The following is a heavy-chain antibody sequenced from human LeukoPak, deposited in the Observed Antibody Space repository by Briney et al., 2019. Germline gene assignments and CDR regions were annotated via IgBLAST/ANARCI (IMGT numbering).Heavy chain of an antibody. J-gene: IGHJ4*02. CDR3: ARVLGFYDSSGYYPYYFDY. Sequence: SQTLSLTCTVSDGSISSGSYYWSWIRQPAGKGLESIGRIYTSGSTNYNPSLKRRVTISVDTSKNQFSLNLSSVTAADTAVYYCARVLGFYDSSGYYPYYFDYWGQGTLVTVSS. V-gene: IGHV4-61*02. D-gene: IGHD3-22*01. CDR1: DGSISSGSYY. CDR2: IYTSGST.